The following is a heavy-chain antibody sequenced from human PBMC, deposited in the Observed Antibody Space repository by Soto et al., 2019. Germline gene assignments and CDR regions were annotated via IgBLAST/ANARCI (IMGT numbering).Heavy chain of an antibody. CDR1: GGTFSSYT. V-gene: IGHV1-69*02. D-gene: IGHD4-17*01. J-gene: IGHJ4*02. CDR2: IIPILGIA. Sequence: QVQLVQSGAGVKKPGSSVKVSCKASGGTFSSYTISWVRQAPGQGLEWMGRIIPILGIANYAQKFQGRVTITADKSTSTAYMELSSLRSEDTAVYYCASSLYGDYSDYWGQGTLVTVSS. CDR3: ASSLYGDYSDY.